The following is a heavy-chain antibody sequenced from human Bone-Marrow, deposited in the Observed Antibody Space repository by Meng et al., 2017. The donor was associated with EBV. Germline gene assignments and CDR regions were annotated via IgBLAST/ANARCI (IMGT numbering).Heavy chain of an antibody. Sequence: QGQLEEGGGGLGKPGGSLRLSCAASGFTFSDFYMSWIRQAPGKGLDWISYISSSGSIYYADSVKGRFTISRDNAKNSLYLQMNSLRAEDTAVYYCARDEMSTPHFVYWGQGTLVTVSS. V-gene: IGHV3-11*01. CDR1: GFTFSDFY. CDR2: ISSSGSI. CDR3: ARDEMSTPHFVY. J-gene: IGHJ4*02. D-gene: IGHD5/OR15-5a*01.